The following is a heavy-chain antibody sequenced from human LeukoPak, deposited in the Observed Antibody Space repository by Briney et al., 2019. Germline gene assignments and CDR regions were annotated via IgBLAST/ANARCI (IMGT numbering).Heavy chain of an antibody. CDR1: GGSLSRYY. CDR3: ARGATISETGYFDF. J-gene: IGHJ4*03. Sequence: SETLSLTCAVYGGSLSRYYWSWIRQSPGKGLEWIAEIDHRGDTNYNPSVKSRVTISVDTSKNQFSLKVRSLSAADTAVYYCARGATISETGYFDFWGQGTLVAVSS. D-gene: IGHD5-24*01. V-gene: IGHV4-34*01. CDR2: IDHRGDT.